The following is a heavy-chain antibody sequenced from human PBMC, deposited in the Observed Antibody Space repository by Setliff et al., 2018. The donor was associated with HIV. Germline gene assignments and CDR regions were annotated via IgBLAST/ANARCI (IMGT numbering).Heavy chain of an antibody. CDR3: AREREAWSAYDS. V-gene: IGHV4-61*09. Sequence: SETLSLTCTVSGASISSSNFYWSWIRRSPGKGLEWIGHIYTSGNSRYTNYNSSLESRVAISLDTSSNQFSLKLSSVTAADTAVYHCAREREAWSAYDSWGQGTLVTVSS. CDR1: GASISSSNFY. D-gene: IGHD3-3*01. J-gene: IGHJ5*02. CDR2: IYTSGNSRYT.